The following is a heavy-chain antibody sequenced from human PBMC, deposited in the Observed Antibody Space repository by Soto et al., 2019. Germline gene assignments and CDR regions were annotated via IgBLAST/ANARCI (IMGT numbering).Heavy chain of an antibody. CDR1: GGSFSTDY. J-gene: IGHJ3*02. CDR3: ARWDVDTAMVNAFDI. CDR2: INPSGST. Sequence: SETLSLTCAVYGGSFSTDYWSWIRQPPGKELEWIGEINPSGSTYYNPSLKSRVTISVDTSKNQFSLKLSSVTAADTAVYYCARWDVDTAMVNAFDIWGQGTMVTVSS. D-gene: IGHD5-18*01. V-gene: IGHV4-34*09.